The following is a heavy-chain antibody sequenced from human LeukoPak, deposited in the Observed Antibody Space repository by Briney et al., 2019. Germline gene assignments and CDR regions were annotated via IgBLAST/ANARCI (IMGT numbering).Heavy chain of an antibody. V-gene: IGHV4-34*01. J-gene: IGHJ4*02. CDR2: INHSGST. Sequence: GSLRLSCAASGFTFSSYAMSWVRQAPGKGLEWIGEINHSGSTNYNPSLKSRVTISVDTSKNQFSLKLSSVTAADTAVYYCARGTSSSWGQGTLVTVSS. CDR1: GFTFSSYA. CDR3: ARGTSSS. D-gene: IGHD6-13*01.